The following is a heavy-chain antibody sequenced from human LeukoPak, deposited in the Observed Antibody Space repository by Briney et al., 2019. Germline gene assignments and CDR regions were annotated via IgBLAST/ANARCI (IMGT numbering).Heavy chain of an antibody. J-gene: IGHJ6*02. D-gene: IGHD3-10*01. CDR2: ISYDGSNK. CDR3: DRGSGSDV. CDR1: GFTFRSYG. Sequence: GGSLRLSCAASGFTFRSYGMPWVRQAPGKGLEWVAVISYDGSNKYYADSVKGRFTISRDNSKNTLYLQMNSLRAEDTAVYYCDRGSGSDVWGQGTTVTLSS. V-gene: IGHV3-30*03.